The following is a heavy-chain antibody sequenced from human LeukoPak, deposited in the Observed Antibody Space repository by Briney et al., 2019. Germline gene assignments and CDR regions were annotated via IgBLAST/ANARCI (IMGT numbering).Heavy chain of an antibody. CDR3: ARDRLLYDSSAPHAFDI. CDR2: ISSSGSTI. D-gene: IGHD3-22*01. J-gene: IGHJ3*02. CDR1: GFTFSDYY. V-gene: IGHV3-11*04. Sequence: GGSLRLSCAASGFTFSDYYMSWIRQAPGKGLEWVSYISSSGSTIYYADSVKGRFTISRDNAKNSLYLQMNSLRAEDTAVYYCARDRLLYDSSAPHAFDIWGQGTMVTVSS.